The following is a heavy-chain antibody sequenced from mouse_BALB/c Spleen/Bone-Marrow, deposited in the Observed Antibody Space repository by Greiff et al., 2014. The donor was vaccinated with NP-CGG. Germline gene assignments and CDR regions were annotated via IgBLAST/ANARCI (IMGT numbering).Heavy chain of an antibody. CDR3: ARSEYFGSSYDY. CDR1: GYTFTSYV. CDR2: INPYNDGT. V-gene: IGHV1-14*01. J-gene: IGHJ2*01. Sequence: EVQLVESGPELVKPGASVKMSYKASGYTFTSYVMHWMKQKPGQGLEWIGYINPYNDGTKYNETFKGKATLTSDKSSSTAYMDLSSLTSEDSAVYFCARSEYFGSSYDYWGQGTTLTVSS. D-gene: IGHD1-1*01.